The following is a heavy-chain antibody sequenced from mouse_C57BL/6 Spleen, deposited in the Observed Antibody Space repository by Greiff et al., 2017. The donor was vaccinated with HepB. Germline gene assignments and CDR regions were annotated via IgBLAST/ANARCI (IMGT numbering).Heavy chain of an antibody. CDR2: INPSTGGT. CDR3: ARWDTTVTGYFDV. J-gene: IGHJ1*03. Sequence: EVQLQQSGPELVKPGASVKISCKASGYSFTGYYMNWVKQSPEKSLEWIGEINPSTGGTTYNQKFKAKATLTVDKSSSTAYMQLKSLTSEDSAVYYCARWDTTVTGYFDVWGTGTTVTVSS. CDR1: GYSFTGYY. D-gene: IGHD2-1*01. V-gene: IGHV1-42*01.